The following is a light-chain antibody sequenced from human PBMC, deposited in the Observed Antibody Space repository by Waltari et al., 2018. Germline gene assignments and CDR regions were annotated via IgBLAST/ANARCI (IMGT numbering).Light chain of an antibody. CDR1: QSVSSN. Sequence: EIVMTQSPATLSVSPGERATLSCRASQSVSSNLAWYQQKPAQAPRLLIYGASTRATGIPARFSGSGSGTEFTLTISSLQSEDFAVYYCQQYNNWPKITFGQGTRLEIK. J-gene: IGKJ5*01. CDR3: QQYNNWPKIT. CDR2: GAS. V-gene: IGKV3-15*01.